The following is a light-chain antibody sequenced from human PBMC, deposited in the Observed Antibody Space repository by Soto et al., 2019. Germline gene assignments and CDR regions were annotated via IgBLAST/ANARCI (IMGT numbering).Light chain of an antibody. CDR3: HQRTNWPLT. V-gene: IGKV3-11*01. J-gene: IGKJ4*01. CDR1: QSVSSY. CDR2: DAS. Sequence: EVVLTQSPATLSLSPGERATLSCRASQSVSSYLAWYQQKPCQAPRLLVYDASNRATGIPARFSGSGSGPDFTLTISILEPDDFAVYYCHQRTNWPLTFGGGTKVEIK.